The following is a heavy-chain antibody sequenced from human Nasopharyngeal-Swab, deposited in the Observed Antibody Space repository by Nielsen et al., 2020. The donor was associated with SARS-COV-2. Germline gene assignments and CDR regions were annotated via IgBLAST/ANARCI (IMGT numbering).Heavy chain of an antibody. CDR2: IRCGGSIT. V-gene: IGHV3-23*01. CDR1: GFTFSSYA. D-gene: IGHD1-20*01. Sequence: GRSLRPSCAPSGFTFSSYAMSWVRQAPGRGLEWVSTIRCGGSITYHSDSVKGRFTLSRGKSKNTVYLQVNSLRAEDTAVYYCAKRYNWNPRENYFDYWGQGTLVTVSS. CDR3: AKRYNWNPRENYFDY. J-gene: IGHJ4*02.